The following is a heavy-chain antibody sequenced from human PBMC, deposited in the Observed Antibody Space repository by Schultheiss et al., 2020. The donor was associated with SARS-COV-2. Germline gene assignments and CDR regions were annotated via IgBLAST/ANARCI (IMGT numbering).Heavy chain of an antibody. CDR3: ARADGDYYYYGMDV. V-gene: IGHV3-48*03. CDR1: GFTFSSYE. CDR2: ISSSGSTI. J-gene: IGHJ6*02. D-gene: IGHD4-17*01. Sequence: GGSLRLSCAASGFTFSSYEMNWVRQAPGKGLEWVSYISSSGSTIYYADSVKGRFTISRDNAKNSLYLQMNSLRAEDTAVYYCARADGDYYYYGMDVWGQGTTVTVSS.